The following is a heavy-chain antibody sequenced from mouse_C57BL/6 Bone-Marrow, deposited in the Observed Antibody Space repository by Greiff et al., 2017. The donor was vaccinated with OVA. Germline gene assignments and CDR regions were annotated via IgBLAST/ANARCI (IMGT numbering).Heavy chain of an antibody. Sequence: VQLLQSGAELARPGASVKLSCKASGYTFTSYGISWVKQRTGQGLEWIGEIYPRSGNTYYNEKFKGKATLTADKSSSTAYMELRSLTSEDSAVYFCARYYYGSSYRYWYFDVWGTGTTVTVSS. CDR2: IYPRSGNT. CDR1: GYTFTSYG. J-gene: IGHJ1*03. CDR3: ARYYYGSSYRYWYFDV. D-gene: IGHD1-1*01. V-gene: IGHV1-81*01.